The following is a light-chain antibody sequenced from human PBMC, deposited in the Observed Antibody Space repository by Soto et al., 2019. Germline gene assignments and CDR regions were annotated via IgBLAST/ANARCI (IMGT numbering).Light chain of an antibody. J-gene: IGKJ1*01. Sequence: DIHLTQSPSTLSGSVGDRATITCRASQTISSWLAWYQQKPGKAPKLLIYKASTLKSGVPSRFSGSGSGTEFTLTISSLQPDDFATYYCQHYNSYSEEFGQGTKVELK. CDR3: QHYNSYSEE. CDR1: QTISSW. V-gene: IGKV1-5*03. CDR2: KAS.